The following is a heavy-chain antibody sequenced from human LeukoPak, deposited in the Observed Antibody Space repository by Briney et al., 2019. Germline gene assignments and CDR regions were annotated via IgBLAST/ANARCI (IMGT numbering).Heavy chain of an antibody. V-gene: IGHV4-30-4*01. D-gene: IGHD3-3*01. CDR3: AREIRIFGVANWFDP. Sequence: PSQTLSLTCTVSGGSISSGDYYWSWIRQPPGEGLEWIGYIYYSGSTYYNPSLKSRVTISVDTSKNQFSLKLSSVTAADTAVYYCAREIRIFGVANWFDPWGQGTLVTVSS. CDR1: GGSISSGDYY. J-gene: IGHJ5*02. CDR2: IYYSGST.